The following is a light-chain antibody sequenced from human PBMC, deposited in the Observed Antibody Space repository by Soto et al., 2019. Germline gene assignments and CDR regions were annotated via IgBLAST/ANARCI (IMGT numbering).Light chain of an antibody. J-gene: IGKJ5*01. V-gene: IGKV3-11*01. CDR1: QSVSSY. CDR3: QQRSNWPPIT. Sequence: IGLTQSPGTLALSPGEKATLSCRASQSVSSYLAWYQQKPGQAPRLLIYDASNRATGIPARFSGSGSGTDFTLTISSLEPEDFAVYYCQQRSNWPPITFGQGTRLENK. CDR2: DAS.